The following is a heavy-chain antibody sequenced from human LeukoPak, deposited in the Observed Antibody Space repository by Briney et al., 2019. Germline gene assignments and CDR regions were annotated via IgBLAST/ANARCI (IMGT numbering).Heavy chain of an antibody. J-gene: IGHJ4*02. CDR3: AKTGAGADGGGGDYYFDY. Sequence: GGSLRLSCAASGFTFSSYAMSWVRQAPGKGLEWVSAISGSGGSTYYADSVKGRFTISRDNSKNTLYLQMNSLRAEATAVYYCAKTGAGADGGGGDYYFDYWGQGTLVTVSS. V-gene: IGHV3-23*01. CDR1: GFTFSSYA. D-gene: IGHD2-21*02. CDR2: ISGSGGST.